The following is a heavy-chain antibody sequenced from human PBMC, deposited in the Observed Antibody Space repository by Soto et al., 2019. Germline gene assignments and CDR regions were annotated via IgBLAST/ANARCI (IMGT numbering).Heavy chain of an antibody. CDR3: AADLGPPQQLPPNGMDV. Sequence: ASVKVSCKASGYTFTRSGISWVRQAPGQGLEWMGWISTYNGDTNYAHKFQERVTITRDMSTSTAYMELRSLRSEDTAVYYCAADLGPPQQLPPNGMDVWGQGTTVTVSS. CDR1: GYTFTRSG. V-gene: IGHV1-18*01. D-gene: IGHD6-13*01. CDR2: ISTYNGDT. J-gene: IGHJ6*02.